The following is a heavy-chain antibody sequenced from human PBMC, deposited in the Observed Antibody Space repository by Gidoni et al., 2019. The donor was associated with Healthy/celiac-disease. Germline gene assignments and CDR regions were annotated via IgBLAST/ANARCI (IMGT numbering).Heavy chain of an antibody. CDR3: ARELTGSYGTHYYYYYMDV. V-gene: IGHV3-21*01. J-gene: IGHJ6*03. CDR1: GFTFSSYS. CDR2: ISSSSSYI. Sequence: EVQLVESGGGLVKPGGSLRLSCAASGFTFSSYSMHWGRKAPGKGLEWVSSISSSSSYIYYADSVKGRFTISRDNAKNSLYLQMNSLRAEDTAVYYCARELTGSYGTHYYYYYMDVWGKGTTVTVSS. D-gene: IGHD5-18*01.